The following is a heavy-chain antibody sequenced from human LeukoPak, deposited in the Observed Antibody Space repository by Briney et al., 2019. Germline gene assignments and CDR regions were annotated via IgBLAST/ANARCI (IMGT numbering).Heavy chain of an antibody. CDR1: GFTFDDYA. CDR3: AKDPYSGSYYGFFDY. D-gene: IGHD1-26*01. CDR2: ISWNSGSI. Sequence: PGGSLRLSCAASGFTFDDYAMHWVRQAPGKGLEWVSGISWNSGSIGYADSVKGRFTISRDNAKNSLYLHMNSLRAEDTALYYCAKDPYSGSYYGFFDYWGQGTLVTVSS. J-gene: IGHJ4*02. V-gene: IGHV3-9*01.